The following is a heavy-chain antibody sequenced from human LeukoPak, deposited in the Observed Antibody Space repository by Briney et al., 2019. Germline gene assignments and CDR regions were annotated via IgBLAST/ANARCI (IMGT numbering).Heavy chain of an antibody. CDR3: ARSITMVRGVINGMDV. V-gene: IGHV4-39*01. CDR1: GGSISSSSYY. Sequence: SETLSLTCTVSGGSISSSSYYWSWIRQPPGKGLEWIGSIYYSGSTYYNPSLKSRVTISVDTSKNQFSLKLSSVTAADTAVYYCARSITMVRGVINGMDVWGQGTTVTVSS. D-gene: IGHD3-10*01. CDR2: IYYSGST. J-gene: IGHJ6*02.